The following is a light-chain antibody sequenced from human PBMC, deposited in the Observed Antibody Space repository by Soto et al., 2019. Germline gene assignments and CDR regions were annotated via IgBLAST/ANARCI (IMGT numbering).Light chain of an antibody. J-gene: IGKJ3*01. CDR1: QSISSY. Sequence: DIQVTQSPSSLSASVGDRVTITCRASQSISSYLNWYQQKPGKAPKLLIYAASSLQSGVPSRFSGSGSGTDFTLTISSLQPEDFATYYCQQSYSTPRGFTFGPGAKVDIK. CDR2: AAS. CDR3: QQSYSTPRGFT. V-gene: IGKV1-39*01.